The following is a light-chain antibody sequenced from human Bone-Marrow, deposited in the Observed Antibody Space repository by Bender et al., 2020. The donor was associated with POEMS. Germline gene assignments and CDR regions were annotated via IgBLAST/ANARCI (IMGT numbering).Light chain of an antibody. CDR2: GVN. CDR3: CAYTGNYIYV. V-gene: IGLV2-11*01. J-gene: IGLJ1*01. CDR1: SSDVGAYNY. Sequence: QSALTQPRSVSGSPGQSVTISCTGTSSDVGAYNYVSWYQQHPGKAPRLMIYGVNQRPSGVPDRFSGSRSGNTASLTISGLQAEDDADYYCCAYTGNYIYVFGTGTKVTVL.